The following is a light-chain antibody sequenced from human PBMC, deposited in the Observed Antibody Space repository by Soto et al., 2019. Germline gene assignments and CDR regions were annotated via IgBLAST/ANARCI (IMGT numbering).Light chain of an antibody. V-gene: IGKV1-9*01. CDR2: TAS. CDR1: QGISSS. Sequence: DIQLTQSPSFLSASVGDRVTITCRASQGISSSLAWYQQKPGKAPKLLIYTASNLQSGVPSRFRGSGSGTEFTLTISGLQHEDFATYFCQQLNDYPITFGKGTRLEIK. CDR3: QQLNDYPIT. J-gene: IGKJ5*01.